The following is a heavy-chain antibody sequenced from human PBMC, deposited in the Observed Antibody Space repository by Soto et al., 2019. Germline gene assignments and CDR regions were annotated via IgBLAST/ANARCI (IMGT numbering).Heavy chain of an antibody. CDR2: INPSGGAT. CDR1: GYTFTTYY. CDR3: ARTPGNGWGFSFDY. V-gene: IGHV1-46*01. Sequence: ASVKVSCKASGYTFTTYYIHWMRQAPGQGLEWMGIINPSGGATSYAQRFQGRVTLTRDTSTSTVYMELSSLRSEDTAVYYCARTPGNGWGFSFDYWGQ. D-gene: IGHD3-16*01. J-gene: IGHJ4*01.